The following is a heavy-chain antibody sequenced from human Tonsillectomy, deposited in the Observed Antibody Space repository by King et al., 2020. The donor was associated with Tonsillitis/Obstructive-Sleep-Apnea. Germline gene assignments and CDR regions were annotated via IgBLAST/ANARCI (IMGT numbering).Heavy chain of an antibody. J-gene: IGHJ4*02. CDR1: GFTLSSFA. Sequence: VQLVESGGGVVQPVRSLRLSCAASGFTLSSFAMHWVRQAPGKVLEWVALISFDGNNQYYADSVKGRFTISRDNSKNTLYLQMNSLRTEDTAVYYWARDRSGWPFEYIDYWGLGTLVTVSS. D-gene: IGHD6-19*01. CDR3: ARDRSGWPFEYIDY. CDR2: ISFDGNNQ. V-gene: IGHV3-30*01.